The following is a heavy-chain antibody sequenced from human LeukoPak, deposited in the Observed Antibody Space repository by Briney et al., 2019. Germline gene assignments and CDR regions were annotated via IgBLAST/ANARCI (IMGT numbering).Heavy chain of an antibody. V-gene: IGHV4-59*01. J-gene: IGHJ4*02. D-gene: IGHD2-2*01. CDR3: ARLGGPAAVDY. CDR1: GASIRSYY. Sequence: SETLSLTCTVSGASIRSYYWSWIRQPSGRGLEWIGYMYNSGSTYYNPSLKSRVTISGDTSKNQFSLKLTSVTAADTAVYYCARLGGPAAVDYWGQGTLVTVSS. CDR2: MYNSGST.